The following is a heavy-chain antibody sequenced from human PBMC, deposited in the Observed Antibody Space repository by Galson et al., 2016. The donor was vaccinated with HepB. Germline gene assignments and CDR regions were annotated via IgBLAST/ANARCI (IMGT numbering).Heavy chain of an antibody. CDR2: ILRPGRA. CDR1: GESVSTNRW. V-gene: IGHV4/OR15-8*01. D-gene: IGHD3-16*01. CDR3: ARVVQSGVWGYFSD. J-gene: IGHJ4*02. Sequence: SETLSLTCVVSGESVSTNRWWSWLRQTPGTGLEWIGEILRPGRANYNPSLKIRVTMSVDSSKNQLPLQIYSVTAADTALYFCARVVQSGVWGYFSDWGQGALVTVSS.